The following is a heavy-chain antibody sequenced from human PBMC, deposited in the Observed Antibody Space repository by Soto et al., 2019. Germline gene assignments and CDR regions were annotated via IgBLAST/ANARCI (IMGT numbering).Heavy chain of an antibody. CDR2: ISYDGIYE. CDR3: ANDGAGIAVTGHETFEI. J-gene: IGHJ3*02. CDR1: GFAFSDYG. V-gene: IGHV3-30*18. D-gene: IGHD6-19*01. Sequence: QVQLVESGGGVVQPGKPLRPSCAATGFAFSDYGMHWVRQTPGKGLEWVALISYDGIYEYYADSVKGRFTLSRDNSKNKLYLQMNSLSTGDTAIYYCANDGAGIAVTGHETFEIWGQGTMVTVSS.